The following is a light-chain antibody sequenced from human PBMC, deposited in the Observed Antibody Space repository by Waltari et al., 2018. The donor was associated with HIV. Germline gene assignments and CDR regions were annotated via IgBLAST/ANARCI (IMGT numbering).Light chain of an antibody. CDR2: RNN. Sequence: QSVLTQPPSASGTPGQRVTISCSGSSSNIGSNYVYWYQQLPATAPKLLVYRNNQLPSGGPDRFSGSKSGTSASLAIRGLRSEDEADYYCAAWDDSLSGLHWVFGGGTKLTVL. J-gene: IGLJ3*02. V-gene: IGLV1-47*01. CDR1: SSNIGSNY. CDR3: AAWDDSLSGLHWV.